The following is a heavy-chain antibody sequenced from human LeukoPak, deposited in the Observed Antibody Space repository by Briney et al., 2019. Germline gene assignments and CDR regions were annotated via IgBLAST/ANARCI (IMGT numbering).Heavy chain of an antibody. CDR1: GGSFSGYY. V-gene: IGHV4-34*01. D-gene: IGHD3-16*01. CDR2: INHSGST. CDR3: ARERGNAFDI. Sequence: SETLSLTCAVYGGSFSGYYWSWIRQPPGKGLEWIGEINHSGSTNYNPSLKRRVTISVDPSKNQFSLKLSSVTAADTAVYYCARERGNAFDIWGQGTMVTVSS. J-gene: IGHJ3*02.